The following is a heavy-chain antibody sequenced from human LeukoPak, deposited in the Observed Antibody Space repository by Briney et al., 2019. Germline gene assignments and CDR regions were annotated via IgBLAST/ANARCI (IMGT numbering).Heavy chain of an antibody. Sequence: ASVKVSCKTSRYTFTSYYMNWVRQAPGQGLEWMGMINPSGGSTSYAQKFQGRVTMTRDTSTSTVYMELNSLTSEDTALYYCARDRSPSARHFNYWGQGTLVTVSS. CDR1: RYTFTSYY. CDR3: ARDRSPSARHFNY. J-gene: IGHJ4*02. CDR2: INPSGGST. V-gene: IGHV1-46*01. D-gene: IGHD2-15*01.